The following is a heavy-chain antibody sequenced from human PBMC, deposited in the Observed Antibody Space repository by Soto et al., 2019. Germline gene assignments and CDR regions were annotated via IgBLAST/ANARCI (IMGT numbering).Heavy chain of an antibody. CDR1: GFTFISYS. CDR3: ARFVVGATSCFDY. CDR2: ISSSSSYI. V-gene: IGHV3-21*01. D-gene: IGHD1-26*01. J-gene: IGHJ4*02. Sequence: GGSLRLSCAASGFTFISYSMNWVLQAPGKGLEWVSSISSSSSYIYYADSVKGRFTISRDNAKNSLYLQMNSLRAEDTAVYYCARFVVGATSCFDYWGQRTLVTVSS.